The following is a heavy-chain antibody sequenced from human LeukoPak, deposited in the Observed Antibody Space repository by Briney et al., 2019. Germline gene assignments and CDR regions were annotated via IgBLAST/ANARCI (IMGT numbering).Heavy chain of an antibody. V-gene: IGHV4-59*12. CDR2: FYYSGST. CDR1: GGSISGYY. CDR3: ATEQVSGSAWGFDY. Sequence: SETLSLTCSVSGGSISGYYWSWIRQPPGKGLEWIGYFYYSGSTNYNPSLKSRATISVDTSKKQISLRLSSVTAADTAVYYCATEQVSGSAWGFDYWGQGSLVTVSS. D-gene: IGHD6-19*01. J-gene: IGHJ4*02.